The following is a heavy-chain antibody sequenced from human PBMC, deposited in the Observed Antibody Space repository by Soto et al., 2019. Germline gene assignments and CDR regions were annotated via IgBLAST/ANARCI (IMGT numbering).Heavy chain of an antibody. CDR2: TYYRSKWYN. CDR1: GDSVSSNSAA. Sequence: SQTLSLTCAISGDSVSSNSAAWNWIRQSPSRGLEWLGRTYYRSKWYNDYAVSVKSRITINPDTSKNQFSLQLKSVTPEDTAVYYCARDCTNGVCYPSYHYGMDVWGQGTTVTVSS. CDR3: ARDCTNGVCYPSYHYGMDV. D-gene: IGHD2-8*01. J-gene: IGHJ6*02. V-gene: IGHV6-1*01.